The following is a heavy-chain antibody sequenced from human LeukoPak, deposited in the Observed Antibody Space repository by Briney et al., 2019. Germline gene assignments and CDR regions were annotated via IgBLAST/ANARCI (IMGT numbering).Heavy chain of an antibody. CDR1: GFTFSSYG. V-gene: IGHV3-33*01. CDR2: IWFDGSNK. J-gene: IGHJ4*02. Sequence: GGSLRLSCAASGFTFSSYGMHWVRQAPGKGLEWVAVIWFDGSNKYYADSVKGRFTISRDNSKNTLYLQMNSLRAEDTAVYYCARESYDPAGPFDYWGRGSLVTVSS. CDR3: ARESYDPAGPFDY. D-gene: IGHD3-22*01.